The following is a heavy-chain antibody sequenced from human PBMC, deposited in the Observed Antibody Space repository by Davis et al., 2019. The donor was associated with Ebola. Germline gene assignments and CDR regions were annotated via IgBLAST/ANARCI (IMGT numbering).Heavy chain of an antibody. CDR3: VRGGYYYMD. CDR1: GFDFKKYG. D-gene: IGHD3-22*01. CDR2: IKYPGIEK. Sequence: GESLKISCAASGFDFKKYGMTWVRQAPGKGLEWVAYIKYPGIEKYYVESVEGRFTISRDDAKNSLLLQMTSLRADDTAVYYCVRGGYYYMDWGQGTLVTVSS. J-gene: IGHJ4*02. V-gene: IGHV3-7*01.